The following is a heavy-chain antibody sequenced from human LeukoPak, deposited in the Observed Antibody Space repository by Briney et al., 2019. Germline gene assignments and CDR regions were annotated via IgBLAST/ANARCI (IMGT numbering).Heavy chain of an antibody. Sequence: GGSLRLSCAAPGFTFISYGMHWVRQAPGRGVEWVAFIRYEGSNKYYADSVKVGFTISRDNSTNTLYLQMNSLRAEDTAVYYCAKDDYGDYFDYWGQGTLVTVSS. D-gene: IGHD4-17*01. J-gene: IGHJ4*02. CDR1: GFTFISYG. V-gene: IGHV3-30*02. CDR2: IRYEGSNK. CDR3: AKDDYGDYFDY.